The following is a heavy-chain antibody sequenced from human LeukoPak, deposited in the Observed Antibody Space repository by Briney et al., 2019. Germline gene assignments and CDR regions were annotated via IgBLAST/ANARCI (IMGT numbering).Heavy chain of an antibody. Sequence: GGSLRLSCAASVFSFSSYAMSSVSQAPGGGLEWVSAICGSGGTTCYAGAVRRRFTISRDSSKNTLYVQMNSLRADDTAIYYCAKGSQWVLRGGAYFDYWGQGTLVTVSS. CDR3: AKGSQWVLRGGAYFDY. J-gene: IGHJ4*02. D-gene: IGHD1-26*01. V-gene: IGHV3-23*01. CDR2: ICGSGGTT. CDR1: VFSFSSYA.